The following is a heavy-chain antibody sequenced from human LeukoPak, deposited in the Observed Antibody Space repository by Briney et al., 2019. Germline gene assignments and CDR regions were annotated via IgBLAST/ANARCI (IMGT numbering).Heavy chain of an antibody. Sequence: ASVKVSCKASGYTFTIYDINWVRQVPGQGLEWMGWMNPNSGNAGYAQMFQGRVTMTRDTSINTAYVKLSGLRSEDTAVYYCAISRVVGAARFAFDIWGQGTMITVSS. J-gene: IGHJ3*02. V-gene: IGHV1-8*01. D-gene: IGHD2-15*01. CDR3: AISRVVGAARFAFDI. CDR1: GYTFTIYD. CDR2: MNPNSGNA.